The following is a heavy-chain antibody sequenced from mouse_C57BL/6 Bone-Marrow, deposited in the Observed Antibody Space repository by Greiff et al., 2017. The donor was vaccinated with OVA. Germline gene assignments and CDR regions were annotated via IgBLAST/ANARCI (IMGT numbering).Heavy chain of an antibody. CDR3: ASYYSNYALYYFDY. CDR1: EYEFPSHD. V-gene: IGHV5-2*01. D-gene: IGHD2-5*01. Sequence: EVQVVESGGGLVQPGESLKLSCESNEYEFPSHDMSWVRKTPEKRLELVAAINSDGGSTYYPDTMERRFIISRDNTKKTLYLQMSSLRSEDTALYYCASYYSNYALYYFDYWGQGTTLTVSS. J-gene: IGHJ2*01. CDR2: INSDGGST.